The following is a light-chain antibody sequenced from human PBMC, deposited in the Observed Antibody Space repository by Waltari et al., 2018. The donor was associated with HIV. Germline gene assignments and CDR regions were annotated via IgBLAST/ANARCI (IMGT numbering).Light chain of an antibody. J-gene: IGLJ2*01. CDR3: STWDERLNGVV. CDR2: ADA. Sequence: QSVFTPPPSASRAPGQRVTISCYGSTPHIGGSHVNWYQQFSRAAPKLLIYADAQRPSGVPDRFSGSKSGTSASLFISGLQSEDEADYYCSTWDERLNGVVFGGGTRLTVV. CDR1: TPHIGGSH. V-gene: IGLV1-44*01.